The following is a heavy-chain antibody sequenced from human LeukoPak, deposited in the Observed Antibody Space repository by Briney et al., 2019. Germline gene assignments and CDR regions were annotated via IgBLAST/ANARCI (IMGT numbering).Heavy chain of an antibody. CDR1: GFIFSDHY. V-gene: IGHV3-30*18. J-gene: IGHJ3*02. CDR3: AKDLAAVWDAFDI. Sequence: GGSLRLSCAASGFIFSDHYMDWVRQAPGKGLEWVAVISYDGSNKYYADSVKGRFTISRDNSKNTLYLQMNSLRAEDTAVYYCAKDLAAVWDAFDIWGQGTMVTVSS. D-gene: IGHD3-16*01. CDR2: ISYDGSNK.